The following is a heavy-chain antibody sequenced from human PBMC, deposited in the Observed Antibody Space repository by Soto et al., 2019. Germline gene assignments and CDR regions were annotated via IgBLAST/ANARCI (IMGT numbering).Heavy chain of an antibody. D-gene: IGHD5-12*01. J-gene: IGHJ3*02. V-gene: IGHV3-33*01. CDR3: ARDPWGYDYGAFDI. CDR2: IWYDGSNK. CDR1: GFTFSSYG. Sequence: QVQLVESGGGVVQPGRSLRLSCAASGFTFSSYGMHWVRQAPGKGLEWVAVIWYDGSNKYYTDSVKGRFTISRDNSKNTLYLQINSLRAEDTAVYYCARDPWGYDYGAFDIWGQGTMVTVSS.